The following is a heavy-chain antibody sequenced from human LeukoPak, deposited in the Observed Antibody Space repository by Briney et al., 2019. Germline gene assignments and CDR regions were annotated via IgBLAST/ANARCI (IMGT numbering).Heavy chain of an antibody. CDR2: INHSGST. V-gene: IGHV4-34*01. CDR3: ARAEYSSSSGSIWFDP. D-gene: IGHD6-6*01. Sequence: KPSETLSLTCAVYGGSFSGYYWSWIRQPPGKGLEWIGEINHSGSTNYNPSLKSRVTISVDTSKNQFSLKLSSVTAADTAVYYCARAEYSSSSGSIWFDPWGQGTLVTVSS. J-gene: IGHJ5*02. CDR1: GGSFSGYY.